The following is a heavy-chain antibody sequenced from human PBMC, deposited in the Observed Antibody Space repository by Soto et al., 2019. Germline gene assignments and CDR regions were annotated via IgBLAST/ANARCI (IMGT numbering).Heavy chain of an antibody. D-gene: IGHD2-8*01. CDR2: MDSNNGNP. V-gene: IGHV1-8*01. CDR3: ATSRYCTNGVCPFDY. J-gene: IGHJ4*02. CDR1: GYTFTSYD. Sequence: ASVKVSCKTSGYTFTSYDINWVRQATGQGLEWMGWMDSNNGNPGYAQKFQGRVTVTRDTSIRTVYMELSSLRSDDTAVYYCATSRYCTNGVCPFDYWGQGTLVTVSS.